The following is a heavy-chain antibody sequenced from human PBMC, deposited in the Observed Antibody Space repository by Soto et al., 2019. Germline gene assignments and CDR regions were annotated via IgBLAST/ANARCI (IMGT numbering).Heavy chain of an antibody. Sequence: ASVKVSCNTSGYTFSNYGSTCVRQAPGQPLEWLGWISLYSDGTNYAQKFQGRVSMTTDTSTTTAYMELRSLRSDDTAVYYCARVVPGAEAWFGPWGQGTLVTVSS. V-gene: IGHV1-18*01. D-gene: IGHD2-2*01. CDR1: GYTFSNYG. CDR3: ARVVPGAEAWFGP. J-gene: IGHJ5*02. CDR2: ISLYSDGT.